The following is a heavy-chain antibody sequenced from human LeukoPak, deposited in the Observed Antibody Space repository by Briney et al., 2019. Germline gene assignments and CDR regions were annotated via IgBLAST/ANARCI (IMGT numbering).Heavy chain of an antibody. J-gene: IGHJ5*02. Sequence: SQTLSLTCAISGDSVSSNSAAWNWIRQSPSRGLEWLGRTYYRSKWYNDYAVSVKSRITINPDTSKNQFSLQLNSVTPEDTAVYYCARCPVPAADYYLIWFDPWGQGTLVTVSS. CDR1: GDSVSSNSAA. CDR3: ARCPVPAADYYLIWFDP. V-gene: IGHV6-1*01. CDR2: TYYRSKWYN. D-gene: IGHD2-2*01.